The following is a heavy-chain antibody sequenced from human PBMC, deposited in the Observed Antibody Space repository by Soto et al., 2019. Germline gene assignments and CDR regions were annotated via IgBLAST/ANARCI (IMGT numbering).Heavy chain of an antibody. CDR2: IYQSGST. V-gene: IGHV4-30-2*01. D-gene: IGHD1-1*01. CDR3: ARADWIHLLDY. CDR1: GGSLSSDGYS. Sequence: QLQLQESGSRLVRPSQTLSLTCAVSGGSLSSDGYSWNWIRQPPGKGLEWIGYIYQSGSTSYNPSPKRRVSISIDMSTKQFPLRLTSVTAADAAVYYCARADWIHLLDYWGQGTLISVSS. J-gene: IGHJ4*02.